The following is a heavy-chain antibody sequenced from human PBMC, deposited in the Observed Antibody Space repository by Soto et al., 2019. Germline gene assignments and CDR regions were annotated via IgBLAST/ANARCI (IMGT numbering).Heavy chain of an antibody. CDR1: GYSFTTYA. Sequence: ASVKISCKASGYSFTTYAMHWVRQAPGQRLEWMGWINAGTYTAKYSQKFQDRVSIDWDTSANTAYMELSGLRSEDTAVYYCAEDSSGYYYWGKGTQVTVSS. D-gene: IGHD3-22*01. CDR2: INAGTYTA. CDR3: AEDSSGYYY. J-gene: IGHJ4*02. V-gene: IGHV1-3*01.